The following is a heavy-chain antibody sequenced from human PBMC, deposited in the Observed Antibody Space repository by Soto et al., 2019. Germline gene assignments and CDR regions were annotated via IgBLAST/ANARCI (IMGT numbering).Heavy chain of an antibody. J-gene: IGHJ4*02. CDR2: IFSNDEK. V-gene: IGHV2-26*01. CDR1: GFSLSNARMG. D-gene: IGHD6-13*01. CDR3: ARTRRPYSSSWYAYFDY. Sequence: SGPTLVNPTETLTLTCTVSGFSLSNARMGVSWIRQPPGKALEWLAHIFSNDEKSYSTSLKSRLTISKDTSKSQVVLTMNKMDPVDTATYYCARTRRPYSSSWYAYFDYWGQGTLVIVSA.